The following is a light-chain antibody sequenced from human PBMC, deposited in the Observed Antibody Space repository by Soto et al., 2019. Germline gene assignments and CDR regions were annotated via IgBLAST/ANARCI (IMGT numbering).Light chain of an antibody. V-gene: IGKV3-15*01. CDR1: QSINAH. J-gene: IGKJ1*01. CDR3: QQYNTWLWT. Sequence: EVVMTQSPATLSVSPGERVTLSCRASQSINAHLAWYQQKPGQAPRLLIHGASTRATGIPARFSGSGYGTEFILTIRRLQSEDFAVYYCQQYNTWLWTFGQGTKVEIQ. CDR2: GAS.